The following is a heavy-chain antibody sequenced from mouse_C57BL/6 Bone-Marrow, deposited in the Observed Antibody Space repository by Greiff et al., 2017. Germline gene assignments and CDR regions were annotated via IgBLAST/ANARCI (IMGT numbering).Heavy chain of an antibody. CDR1: GYTFTSYG. Sequence: VQLVESGAELARPGASVKLSCKASGYTFTSYGISWVKQRTGQGLEWIGEIYPRSGNTYYNEKFKGKATLTADKSSSTAYMELRSLTSEDSAVYFCARGQLRLLWFAYWGQGTLVTVSA. CDR3: ARGQLRLLWFAY. V-gene: IGHV1-81*01. D-gene: IGHD3-2*02. J-gene: IGHJ3*01. CDR2: IYPRSGNT.